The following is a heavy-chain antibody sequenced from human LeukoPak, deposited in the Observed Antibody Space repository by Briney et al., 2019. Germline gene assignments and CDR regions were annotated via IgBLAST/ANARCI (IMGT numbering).Heavy chain of an antibody. CDR2: IYSGGST. CDR1: GVTVSSNY. Sequence: GGSLRLSCAASGVTVSSNYMSWVRQAPGKGLEWVSVIYSGGSTYYADSVKGRFTISRDNSKNTLYLQMNSLRAEDTAVYYCAREAAVAGFDYWGQGTLVTVSS. V-gene: IGHV3-53*01. CDR3: AREAAVAGFDY. J-gene: IGHJ4*02. D-gene: IGHD6-19*01.